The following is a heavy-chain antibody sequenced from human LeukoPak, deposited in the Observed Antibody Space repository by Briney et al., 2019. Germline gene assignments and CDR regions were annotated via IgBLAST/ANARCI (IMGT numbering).Heavy chain of an antibody. Sequence: ASVKVSCKASGGTFSSYAISWVRQAPGQGLEWMGGIIPIFGTANYAQKFQGRVTITADESTSTAYMELSSLRSEDTAVYYCARSLYCSGGSCYHRDFDYWGQGTLVTVSS. CDR3: ARSLYCSGGSCYHRDFDY. D-gene: IGHD2-15*01. CDR2: IIPIFGTA. J-gene: IGHJ4*02. V-gene: IGHV1-69*13. CDR1: GGTFSSYA.